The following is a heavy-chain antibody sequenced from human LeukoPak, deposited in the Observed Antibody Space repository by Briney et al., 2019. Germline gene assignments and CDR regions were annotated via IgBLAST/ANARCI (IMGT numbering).Heavy chain of an antibody. CDR3: VRDQNKWEPLLEY. D-gene: IGHD3-3*01. CDR1: GFTFSSYS. Sequence: TGGSLRPSCAASGFTFSSYSMNWVRQAPGKGLEWVSSISSSSYISYADSVKGRFTISRDNAKNSLYLQMNSLRAEDTAIYYCVRDQNKWEPLLEYWGQGTLVTVSS. V-gene: IGHV3-21*01. J-gene: IGHJ4*02. CDR2: ISSSSYI.